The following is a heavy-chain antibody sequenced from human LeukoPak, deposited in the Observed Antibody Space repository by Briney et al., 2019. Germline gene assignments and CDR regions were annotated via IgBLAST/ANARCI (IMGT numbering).Heavy chain of an antibody. V-gene: IGHV3-21*04. D-gene: IGHD2-15*01. CDR1: GFTFSSYN. Sequence: PGGSLRLSCAASGFTFSSYNINWVRQAPGKGLEWVSSITRSAIYIYYADSVKGRFTISRDNAKHSLYLQMNSLRAEDTAVYYCARQSCSYGICYPDDAFDIWGQGTVVTVSS. CDR3: ARQSCSYGICYPDDAFDI. CDR2: ITRSAIYI. J-gene: IGHJ3*02.